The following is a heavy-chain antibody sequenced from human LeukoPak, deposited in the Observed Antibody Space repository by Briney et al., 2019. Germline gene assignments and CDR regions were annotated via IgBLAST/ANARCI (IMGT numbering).Heavy chain of an antibody. V-gene: IGHV4-4*07. CDR3: ARGGRSSTPGY. CDR1: GGSITSYY. J-gene: IGHJ4*02. Sequence: PSETLSLTCSVSGGSITSYYWSWVRQPAGEGLEWIGRISASGSTNYNPSLESRVTMSVATSKNQFSLKLTSVTAADTAIYYCARGGRSSTPGYWGQGTLVTVSS. D-gene: IGHD2-15*01. CDR2: ISASGST.